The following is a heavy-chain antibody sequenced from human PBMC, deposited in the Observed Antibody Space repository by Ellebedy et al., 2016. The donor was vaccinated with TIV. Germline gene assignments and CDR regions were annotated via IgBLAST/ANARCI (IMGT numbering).Heavy chain of an antibody. CDR1: GGSISSDSYS. CDR3: ARAAVRTGGPFDI. J-gene: IGHJ3*02. Sequence: LRLSCAVSGGSISSDSYSWDWIRQPPGKGLEWIGYIYHSGSTYYNPSLRSRVTISVDRSKNQFSLKLTSVTAADTAVYYCARAAVRTGGPFDIWGQGTMVAVSP. V-gene: IGHV4-30-2*01. D-gene: IGHD4-17*01. CDR2: IYHSGST.